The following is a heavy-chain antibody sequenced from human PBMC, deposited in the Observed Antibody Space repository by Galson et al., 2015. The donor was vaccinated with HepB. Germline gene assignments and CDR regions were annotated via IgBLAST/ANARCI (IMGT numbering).Heavy chain of an antibody. J-gene: IGHJ6*02. CDR3: ARLSLAADGVDV. Sequence: SLRLSCAASGFTFNTYWMSWVRQTPGKGLEWVANIKQDGSEKYYLDSVKGRFTISRDNVENSLDLQTNSLRAEDTAVYYCARLSLAADGVDVWGQGTTVTVSS. V-gene: IGHV3-7*01. D-gene: IGHD6-13*01. CDR2: IKQDGSEK. CDR1: GFTFNTYW.